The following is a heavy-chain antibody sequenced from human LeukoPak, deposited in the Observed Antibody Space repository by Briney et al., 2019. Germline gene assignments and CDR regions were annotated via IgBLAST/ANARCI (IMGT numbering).Heavy chain of an antibody. Sequence: PGGSLRLSCAASGFTFRSYSMNWVRQAPGKGLEWVSSISSSSSYIYYADSVKGRFTISRDNAKNSLYLQMNSLRAEDTALYYCAKSPSPDSGYDYFDYWGQGTLVTVSS. D-gene: IGHD5-12*01. CDR2: ISSSSSYI. CDR1: GFTFRSYS. J-gene: IGHJ4*02. CDR3: AKSPSPDSGYDYFDY. V-gene: IGHV3-21*04.